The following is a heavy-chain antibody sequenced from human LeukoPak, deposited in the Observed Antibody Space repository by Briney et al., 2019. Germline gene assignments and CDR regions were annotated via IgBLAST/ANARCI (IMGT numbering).Heavy chain of an antibody. CDR3: ARHPFSEPFDY. J-gene: IGHJ4*02. CDR2: VYHTGHS. Sequence: KPSETLSLTCTVSGGSTTNYYWSWIRQPPGKGLEWIAYVYHTGHSNYNPSLKSRVIISLDTSKNQISLRVTSVTAADTAVYYRARHPFSEPFDYWGQGALVTVS. D-gene: IGHD6-19*01. V-gene: IGHV4-59*08. CDR1: GGSTTNYY.